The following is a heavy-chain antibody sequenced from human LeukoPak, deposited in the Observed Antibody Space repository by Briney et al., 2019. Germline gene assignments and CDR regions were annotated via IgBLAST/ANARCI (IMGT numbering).Heavy chain of an antibody. D-gene: IGHD3-22*01. Sequence: ASVKVSCKASGYSFTDYGLGWVRQAPGQGLEWMGWMNLNSGNTGYAQKFQGRVTITRNTSISTAYMELSSLRSEDTAVYYCATWSSIVVALDYWGQGTLVTVSS. J-gene: IGHJ4*02. CDR2: MNLNSGNT. CDR3: ATWSSIVVALDY. CDR1: GYSFTDYG. V-gene: IGHV1-8*03.